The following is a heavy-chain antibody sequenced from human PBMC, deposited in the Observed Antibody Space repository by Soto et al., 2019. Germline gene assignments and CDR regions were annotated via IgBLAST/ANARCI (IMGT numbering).Heavy chain of an antibody. D-gene: IGHD6-19*01. CDR1: GFTFSSYA. CDR3: AKDFEQWLVGSNWFDP. Sequence: PGGSLRLSCAASGFTFSSYAMSWVRQAPGKGLEWVSAISGSGGSTYYADSVKGRFTISRDNSKNTLYLQMNSLRAEDTAVYYCAKDFEQWLVGSNWFDPWGQGTLVTVSS. J-gene: IGHJ5*02. V-gene: IGHV3-23*01. CDR2: ISGSGGST.